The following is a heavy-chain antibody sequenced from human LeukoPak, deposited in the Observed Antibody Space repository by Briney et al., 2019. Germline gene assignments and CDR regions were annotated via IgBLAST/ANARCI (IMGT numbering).Heavy chain of an antibody. D-gene: IGHD2-21*02. V-gene: IGHV3-21*01. CDR2: ISSSSSYI. Sequence: GGSLRLSCAASGFTFSSYSMNWVRQAPGKGLEWVSSISSSSSYIHYADSVKGRFTISRDNAKNSLYLQMNSLRAEDTAVYYCARESLSATPPKNYVVVTAPDAFDIWGQGTMVTVSS. J-gene: IGHJ3*02. CDR3: ARESLSATPPKNYVVVTAPDAFDI. CDR1: GFTFSSYS.